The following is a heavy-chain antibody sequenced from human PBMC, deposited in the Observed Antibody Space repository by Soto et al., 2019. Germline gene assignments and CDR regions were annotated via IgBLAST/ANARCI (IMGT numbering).Heavy chain of an antibody. CDR1: GGTFSTYG. V-gene: IGHV1-69*13. CDR2: IIPKFGTT. D-gene: IGHD4-17*01. J-gene: IGHJ4*02. CDR3: ARAFDPYYGGNSLSLDY. Sequence: QVQLVQSGAEVKKPGSSVKVSCKASGGTFSTYGMNWVRLAPGQGLEWMGGIIPKFGTTNYAQKFQGRVTITADESTNTAYMELNYLRSAATAVYFCARAFDPYYGGNSLSLDYWGQGTLVTVSS.